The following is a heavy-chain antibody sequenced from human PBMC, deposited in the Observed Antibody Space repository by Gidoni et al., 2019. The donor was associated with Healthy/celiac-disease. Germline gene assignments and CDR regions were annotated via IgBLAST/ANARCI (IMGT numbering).Heavy chain of an antibody. CDR1: GGSISSYY. D-gene: IGHD6-19*01. CDR3: ARGGWYTGSFDY. V-gene: IGHV4-59*01. Sequence: QVQLQESGPGLVKPSETLSLTCTVSGGSISSYYWSWIRQPPGKGLEWIGYISYSGSTNYNPSLKSRVTISVDTSKNQFSLKLSSVTAADTAVYYCARGGWYTGSFDYWGQGTLVTVSS. CDR2: ISYSGST. J-gene: IGHJ4*02.